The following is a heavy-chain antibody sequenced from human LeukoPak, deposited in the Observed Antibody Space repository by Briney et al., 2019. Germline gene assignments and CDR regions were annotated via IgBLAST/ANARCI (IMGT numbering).Heavy chain of an antibody. CDR1: GGTFTSYA. CDR2: IIPISGTT. CDR3: ARKLRLGGNWFDP. Sequence: SVKVSCKTSGGTFTSYAITWVLQAPGQGLEWMGKIIPISGTTNYAQKFQGRVTFTADESTSTAYMELSSLRSEDTALYYCARKLRLGGNWFDPWGQGTLVTVSS. D-gene: IGHD1-26*01. V-gene: IGHV1-69*13. J-gene: IGHJ5*02.